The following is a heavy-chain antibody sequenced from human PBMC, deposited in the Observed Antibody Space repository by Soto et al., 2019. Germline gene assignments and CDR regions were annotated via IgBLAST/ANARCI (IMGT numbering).Heavy chain of an antibody. V-gene: IGHV1-3*01. CDR3: ARVQLQWLDWGYFDY. CDR1: GYTFTSYA. D-gene: IGHD6-19*01. Sequence: QVQLVQSGAEVKKPGASVKVSCKASGYTFTSYAMHWVRRAPGQRLEWMGWINAGNGNTKYSQKFQGRVTITRDTSASTAYMELSSLRSEDTAVYYCARVQLQWLDWGYFDYWGQGTLVTVSS. CDR2: INAGNGNT. J-gene: IGHJ4*02.